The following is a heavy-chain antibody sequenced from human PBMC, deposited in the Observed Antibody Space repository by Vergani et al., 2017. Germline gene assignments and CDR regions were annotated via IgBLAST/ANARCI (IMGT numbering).Heavy chain of an antibody. Sequence: QMQLVQSGAEVRKTGSSVKVSCKASGYTFTNYYMHWVRQAPGQGLEWMGIINPSGGSTHYAQKFQGRVTVTRDTSTSTVYMVMSSLRSEDTAVYYCARDTYYYGSGSYYGMDVWGQGP. CDR3: ARDTYYYGSGSYYGMDV. J-gene: IGHJ6*02. V-gene: IGHV1-46*03. CDR1: GYTFTNYY. D-gene: IGHD3-10*01. CDR2: INPSGGST.